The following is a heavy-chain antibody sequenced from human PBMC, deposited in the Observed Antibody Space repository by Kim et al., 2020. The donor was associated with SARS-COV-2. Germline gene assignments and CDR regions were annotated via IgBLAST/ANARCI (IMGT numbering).Heavy chain of an antibody. CDR1: GFTFSSYE. J-gene: IGHJ4*02. Sequence: GGSLILSCAASGFTFSSYEMNWVRQAPGKGLEWVSYISSSGSTIYYADSVKGRFTISRDNAKNSLYLQMNSLRAEDTAVYYCATITMVRGSGYWGQGTLVTVSS. CDR3: ATITMVRGSGY. CDR2: ISSSGSTI. D-gene: IGHD3-10*01. V-gene: IGHV3-48*03.